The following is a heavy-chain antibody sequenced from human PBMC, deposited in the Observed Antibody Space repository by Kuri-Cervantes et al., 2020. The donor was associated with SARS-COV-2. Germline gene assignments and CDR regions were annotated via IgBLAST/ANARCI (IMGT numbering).Heavy chain of an antibody. CDR3: AKVGAGYCSGGSRDSVVVD. V-gene: IGHV3-7*01. D-gene: IGHD2-15*01. CDR2: IKQDGSEK. J-gene: IGHJ4*02. Sequence: GGSLRLSCAASGFTFSRYWMSWVRQAPGKGVEWVANIKQDGSEKYYADSVKGRFTIARDNSKNTLYLQMNSLSAEETAVYYCAKVGAGYCSGGSRDSVVVDWGQGTLVTVSS. CDR1: GFTFSRYW.